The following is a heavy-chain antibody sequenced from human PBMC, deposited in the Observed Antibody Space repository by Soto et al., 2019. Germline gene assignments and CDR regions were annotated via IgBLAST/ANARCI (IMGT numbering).Heavy chain of an antibody. D-gene: IGHD2-15*01. CDR2: IIGGGTDT. CDR3: AKGSRGRRTGVTCYPFDY. J-gene: IGHJ4*02. V-gene: IGHV3-23*01. CDR1: GFTFSSYA. Sequence: EVQLLDSGGHLVQPGGSLRLSCAASGFTFSSYAMNWVRQAPGKRLEWVSSIIGGGTDTYYADSVKGRFTISRDNSRNTLYRQMSSLRAEDTAVYYCAKGSRGRRTGVTCYPFDYWGQGTVVIVSS.